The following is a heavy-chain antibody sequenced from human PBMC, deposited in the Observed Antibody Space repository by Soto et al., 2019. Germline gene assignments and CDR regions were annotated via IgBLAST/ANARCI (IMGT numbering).Heavy chain of an antibody. CDR1: GFTFSSYG. CDR3: AKDAGILRYFDWLLYFDY. D-gene: IGHD3-9*01. CDR2: ISYDGSNK. Sequence: GGSLRLSCAASGFTFSSYGMHWVRQAPGKGLEWVAVISYDGSNKYYADSVKGRFTISRDNSKNTLYLQMNSLRAEDTAVYYCAKDAGILRYFDWLLYFDYWGQGTLVTVSS. J-gene: IGHJ4*02. V-gene: IGHV3-30*18.